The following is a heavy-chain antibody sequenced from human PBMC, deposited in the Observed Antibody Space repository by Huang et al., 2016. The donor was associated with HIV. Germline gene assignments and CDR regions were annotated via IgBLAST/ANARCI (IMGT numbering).Heavy chain of an antibody. CDR3: ARDAGGYNSGWYSDYFDY. V-gene: IGHV4-4*07. CDR1: GDSISEYY. Sequence: QVQLQESGPGLVKPSETLSLTCTVSGDSISEYYWSWIRQPAGKGLEWIGRIYSSGNTNDSPSLKSRVTMAVDTSKNQFSLKVSSVTAADTAVYFCARDAGGYNSGWYSDYFDYWGQGTLVTVSS. CDR2: IYSSGNT. D-gene: IGHD6-19*01. J-gene: IGHJ4*02.